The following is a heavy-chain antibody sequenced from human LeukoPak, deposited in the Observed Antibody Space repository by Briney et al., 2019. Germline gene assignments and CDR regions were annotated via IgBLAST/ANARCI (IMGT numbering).Heavy chain of an antibody. CDR3: ARGRGVPYYYDSSGYYPADY. Sequence: SETLSLTCTVSGGSVSSGSYYWSWIRQPPGKGLEWIGYIYYSGSTYYNPSLKSRVTISVDTSKNQFSLKLSSVTAADTAVYYCARGRGVPYYYDSSGYYPADYWGQGTLVTVSS. CDR1: GGSVSSGSYY. J-gene: IGHJ4*02. D-gene: IGHD3-22*01. CDR2: IYYSGST. V-gene: IGHV4-61*01.